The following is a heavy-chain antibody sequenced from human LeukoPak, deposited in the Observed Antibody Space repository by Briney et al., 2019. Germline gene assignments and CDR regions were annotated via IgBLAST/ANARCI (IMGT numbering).Heavy chain of an antibody. V-gene: IGHV1-24*01. Sequence: ASVKVSCKVSGYTLTELSMHWVRQAPGKGLEWMGGFDPEDGETIYAQKFQGRVTMTEDTSTDTAYMELSSLRYEDTAVYYCATIAGSSSWYAFDIWGQGTMVTVSS. J-gene: IGHJ3*02. CDR3: ATIAGSSSWYAFDI. CDR1: GYTLTELS. D-gene: IGHD6-13*01. CDR2: FDPEDGET.